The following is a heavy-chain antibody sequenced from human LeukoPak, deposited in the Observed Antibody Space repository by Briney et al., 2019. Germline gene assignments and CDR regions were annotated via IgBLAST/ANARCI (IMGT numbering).Heavy chain of an antibody. J-gene: IGHJ4*02. CDR3: ARDSYYDSRGAFDY. Sequence: ASVKVSCKASGYTFTGYYMHWVRQAPGQGLEWMGWINPNSGGTNYAQKFQGRVTMTRDTSISTAYMELSRLRSDDTAVYYCARDSYYDSRGAFDYWGQGTLVTVSS. D-gene: IGHD3-22*01. V-gene: IGHV1-2*02. CDR2: INPNSGGT. CDR1: GYTFTGYY.